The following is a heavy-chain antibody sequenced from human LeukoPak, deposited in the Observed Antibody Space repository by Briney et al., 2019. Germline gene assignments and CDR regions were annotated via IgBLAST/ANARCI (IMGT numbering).Heavy chain of an antibody. CDR3: AREAYYYYMDV. CDR2: IKQDGSEK. J-gene: IGHJ6*03. V-gene: IGHV3-7*01. Sequence: PGGSLRLSCAASGFTFSSYWMSWVRQAPGKGLEWVVNIKQDGSEKYYVDSVKGRFTISRDNAKNSLYLQMNSLRAEDTAVYYCAREAYYYYMDVWGKGTTVTVSS. CDR1: GFTFSSYW.